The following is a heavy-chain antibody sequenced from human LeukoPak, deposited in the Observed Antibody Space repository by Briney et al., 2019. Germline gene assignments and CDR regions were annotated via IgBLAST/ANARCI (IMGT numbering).Heavy chain of an antibody. CDR2: IYYTGST. J-gene: IGHJ4*02. CDR3: ARGRGYFDY. Sequence: SETLSLTCTASGGSISSYYWSWIRQPPGKGLEWIGYIYYTGSTNHNPSLKSRVTISVDTSKNQFSLKLSSVTAADTALYYCARGRGYFDYWGQGTLVTVSS. V-gene: IGHV4-59*01. D-gene: IGHD3-16*01. CDR1: GGSISSYY.